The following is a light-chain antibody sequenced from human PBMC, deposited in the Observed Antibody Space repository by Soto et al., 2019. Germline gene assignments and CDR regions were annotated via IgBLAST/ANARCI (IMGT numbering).Light chain of an antibody. J-gene: IGLJ2*01. Sequence: QSVLTQPPSASGSPGQSVTISCPGTSSDVGAYNYVSWYQQRPGGVPKLIVYEVTKRRSGVPNRFSGSKSGNTASLTVSGLQAEDEADYYCTSYAGSNIMIFGGGTKLTVL. CDR2: EVT. CDR3: TSYAGSNIMI. V-gene: IGLV2-8*01. CDR1: SSDVGAYNY.